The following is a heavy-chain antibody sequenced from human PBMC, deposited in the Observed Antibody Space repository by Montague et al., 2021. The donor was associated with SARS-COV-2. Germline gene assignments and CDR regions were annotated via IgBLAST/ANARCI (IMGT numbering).Heavy chain of an antibody. CDR1: GRSLSGYY. Sequence: SETLSLTCAVYGRSLSGYYCAWIRQTPGKGLEWLGETNPSGNTNXNPSLKSRLTISVDTSKKQFSLKLSSVTTADTAVYYCARGADYDFWSGYLRYKWFDPWGLGTPVTVSS. J-gene: IGHJ5*02. V-gene: IGHV4-34*01. CDR2: TNPSGNT. D-gene: IGHD3-3*01. CDR3: ARGADYDFWSGYLRYKWFDP.